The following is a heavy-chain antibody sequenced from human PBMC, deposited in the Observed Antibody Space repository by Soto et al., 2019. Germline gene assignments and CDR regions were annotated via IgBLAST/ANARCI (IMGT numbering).Heavy chain of an antibody. CDR2: IIPIFGTA. J-gene: IGHJ6*02. CDR3: AVTDGPFYYYGMDV. V-gene: IGHV1-69*13. CDR1: GGTFSSYA. D-gene: IGHD2-21*02. Sequence: SVKVSCKASGGTFSSYAISWVRQAPGQGLEWMGGIIPIFGTANYAQKFQGRVTITADESTSTAYMELSSLRSEDTAVYYCAVTDGPFYYYGMDVWGQGTTVTVS.